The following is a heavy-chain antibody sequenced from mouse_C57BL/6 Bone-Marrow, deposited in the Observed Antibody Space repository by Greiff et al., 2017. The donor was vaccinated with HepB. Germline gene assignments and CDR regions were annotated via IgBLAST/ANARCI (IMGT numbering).Heavy chain of an antibody. CDR2: ISNGGGST. CDR3: ARQTYYYGSSYRYFDV. D-gene: IGHD1-1*01. CDR1: GFTFSDYY. V-gene: IGHV5-12*01. J-gene: IGHJ1*03. Sequence: EVKLQESGGGLVQPGGSLKLSCAASGFTFSDYYMYWVRQTPEKRLEWVAYISNGGGSTYYPDTVKGRFTISRDNAKNTLYLQMSRLKSEDTAMYYCARQTYYYGSSYRYFDVWGTGTTVTVSS.